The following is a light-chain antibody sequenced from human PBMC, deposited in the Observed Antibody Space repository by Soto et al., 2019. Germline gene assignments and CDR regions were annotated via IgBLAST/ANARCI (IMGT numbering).Light chain of an antibody. CDR2: DVS. J-gene: IGKJ4*01. Sequence: AIQLTQSPSSLSASVGDRVTITCRASQVISSALAWYQQKPGKSPNLLIYDVSSLGSGVPSRFSGSGSGTDFTLTISSLQPEDFATYYCQQFNTYPALTFGGGTKVEIK. CDR1: QVISSA. CDR3: QQFNTYPALT. V-gene: IGKV1-13*02.